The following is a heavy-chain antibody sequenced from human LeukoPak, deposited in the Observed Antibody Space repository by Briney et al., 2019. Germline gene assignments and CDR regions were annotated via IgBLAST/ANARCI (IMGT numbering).Heavy chain of an antibody. CDR1: GFTFSSYW. J-gene: IGHJ4*02. V-gene: IGHV3-7*05. CDR3: ARERGGQSNDYLHGGPFDY. CDR2: IKQDGSEK. Sequence: PGGSLRLSCAASGFTFSSYWMSWGRQAPGKGLEWVANIKQDGSEKNYMDSVKGRFTISRDNAKNSLLLQMNSLRVEDTAVYYCARERGGQSNDYLHGGPFDYWGQGTLVTVSS. D-gene: IGHD3-16*01.